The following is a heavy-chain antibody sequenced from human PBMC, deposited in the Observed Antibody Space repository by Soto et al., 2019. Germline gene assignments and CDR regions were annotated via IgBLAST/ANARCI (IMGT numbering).Heavy chain of an antibody. D-gene: IGHD5-18*01. CDR2: INHSGST. CDR3: ARFLTADAFDI. J-gene: IGHJ3*02. Sequence: SETLSLTCAVYGVSFSGYYWSWIRQPPGKGLEWIGEINHSGSTNYNPSLKSRVTISVDTSKNQFSLKLSSVTAADTAVYYCARFLTADAFDIWGQGTMVTVSS. CDR1: GVSFSGYY. V-gene: IGHV4-34*01.